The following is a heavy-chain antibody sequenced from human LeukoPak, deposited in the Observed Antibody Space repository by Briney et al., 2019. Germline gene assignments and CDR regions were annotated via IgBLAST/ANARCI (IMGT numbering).Heavy chain of an antibody. V-gene: IGHV1-69*05. CDR3: ARDDYSNYGWFDY. D-gene: IGHD4-11*01. J-gene: IGHJ4*02. CDR1: GGTFSSYA. Sequence: SVRVSCKASGGTFSSYAISWVRRAPGQGLEWMGRIIPIFGTANYAQKFQGRVTITTDESTSTAYMELSSLRSEDTAVYYCARDDYSNYGWFDYWGQGTLVTVSS. CDR2: IIPIFGTA.